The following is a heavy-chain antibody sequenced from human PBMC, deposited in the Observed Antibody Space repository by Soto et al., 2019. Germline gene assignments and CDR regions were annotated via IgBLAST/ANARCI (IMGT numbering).Heavy chain of an antibody. J-gene: IGHJ6*02. D-gene: IGHD7-27*01. Sequence: VQLVESGGGLVYPGGSLRLSCVGSGFSFSDYSMNWVRQAPGKGLQWVALITYEGSQIYYADAVKGRFTISRDNGDNTLSLQMDNLRTEDTATYFCAKGRGEMNWANYYGLDVWGQGTTVTVSS. CDR1: GFSFSDYS. CDR3: AKGRGEMNWANYYGLDV. V-gene: IGHV3-30*18. CDR2: ITYEGSQI.